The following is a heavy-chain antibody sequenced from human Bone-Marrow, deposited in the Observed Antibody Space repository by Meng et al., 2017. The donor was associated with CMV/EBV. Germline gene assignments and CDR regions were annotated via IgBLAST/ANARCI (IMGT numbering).Heavy chain of an antibody. J-gene: IGHJ5*02. CDR3: ARVKYCSSTSCYFGWFDP. D-gene: IGHD2-2*01. CDR1: SISRGGYY. V-gene: IGHV4-31*02. Sequence: SISRGGYYWSWIRQHPGKGLEWIGYIYYSGSTYYNPSLKSRVTISVDTSKNQFSLKLSSVTAADTAVYYCARVKYCSSTSCYFGWFDPWGQGTLVTVSS. CDR2: IYYSGST.